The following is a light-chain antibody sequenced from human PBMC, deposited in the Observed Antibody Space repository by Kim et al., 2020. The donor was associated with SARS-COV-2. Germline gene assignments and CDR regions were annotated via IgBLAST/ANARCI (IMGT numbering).Light chain of an antibody. Sequence: GQSVTISCTGTSSDVGGYRFVSWCQQHPGKAPKLMIYDVSKRPSGVPDRFSGSKSGNTASLTISGLRAEDEADYYCYSYAGSYTWVFGGGTQLTVL. CDR1: SSDVGGYRF. J-gene: IGLJ3*02. V-gene: IGLV2-11*01. CDR3: YSYAGSYTWV. CDR2: DVS.